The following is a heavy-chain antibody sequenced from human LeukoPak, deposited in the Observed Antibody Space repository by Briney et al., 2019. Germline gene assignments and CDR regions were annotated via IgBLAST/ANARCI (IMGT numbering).Heavy chain of an antibody. CDR2: INHSGST. D-gene: IGHD5-18*01. CDR1: GGSFSGYY. CDR3: ARAGRWIQLTLDY. V-gene: IGHV4-34*01. Sequence: SETLSLTCAVYGGSFSGYYWSWIRQPPGRGLEWIGEINHSGSTNYNPSLKSRVTISVDTSKSQFSLKLSSVTAADTAVYYCARAGRWIQLTLDYWGQGTLVTVSS. J-gene: IGHJ4*02.